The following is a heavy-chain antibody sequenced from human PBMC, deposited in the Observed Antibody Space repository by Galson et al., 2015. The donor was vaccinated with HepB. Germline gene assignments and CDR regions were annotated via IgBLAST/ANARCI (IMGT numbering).Heavy chain of an antibody. J-gene: IGHJ4*01. Sequence: SLRLSCAASGFRFSSYAMNWVRQAPGTGLEWVSSISAGSNYINYADSLKGRLIISRDNAKNSLYLQMNSLRAEDTAVYYCARDLGYCSSSSCSTVFDYWGHGSLVTVSP. D-gene: IGHD2-2*02. V-gene: IGHV3-21*01. CDR3: ARDLGYCSSSSCSTVFDY. CDR1: GFRFSSYA. CDR2: ISAGSNYI.